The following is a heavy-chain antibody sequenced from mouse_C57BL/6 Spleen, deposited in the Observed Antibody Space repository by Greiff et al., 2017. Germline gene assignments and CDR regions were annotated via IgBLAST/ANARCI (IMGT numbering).Heavy chain of an antibody. CDR2: IDPSDSYT. J-gene: IGHJ1*03. D-gene: IGHD1-1*01. Sequence: QVQLQQPGAELVMPGASVKLSCKASGYTFTSYWMHWVKQRPGQGLEWIGEIDPSDSYTNYNQKFKGKSTLTVDKSSSTAYMQLSSLTSEDSAVYYCARTCYYYGSKYWYFDVWGTGTTVTVSS. CDR1: GYTFTSYW. V-gene: IGHV1-69*01. CDR3: ARTCYYYGSKYWYFDV.